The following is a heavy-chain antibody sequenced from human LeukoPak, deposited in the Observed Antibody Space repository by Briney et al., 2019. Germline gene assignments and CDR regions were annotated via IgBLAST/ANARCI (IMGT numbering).Heavy chain of an antibody. CDR1: GGSFSGYY. CDR2: INHSGST. V-gene: IGHV4-34*01. D-gene: IGHD4-17*01. CDR3: ARVRTTVTTKSHSMPMDAFDI. J-gene: IGHJ3*02. Sequence: SETLSLTCAVYGGSFSGYYWSWIRQPPGKGLEWIGEINHSGSTNYNPSLKSRVTISVDTSKNQFSLKLSSVTAADTAVYYCARVRTTVTTKSHSMPMDAFDIWGQGQWSPSLQ.